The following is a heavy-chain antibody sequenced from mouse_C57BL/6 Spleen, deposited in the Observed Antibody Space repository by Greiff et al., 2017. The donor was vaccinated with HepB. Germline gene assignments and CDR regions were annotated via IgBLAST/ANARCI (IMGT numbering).Heavy chain of an antibody. Sequence: QVQLKESGPELVKPGASVKISCKASGYAFSSSWMNWVKQRPGKGLEWIGRIYPGDGDTNYNGKFKGKATLTADKSSSTAYMQLSSLTSEDSAVYFCARSGMITTRYFDVWGTGTTVTVSS. CDR3: ARSGMITTRYFDV. V-gene: IGHV1-82*01. CDR2: IYPGDGDT. J-gene: IGHJ1*03. CDR1: GYAFSSSW. D-gene: IGHD2-4*01.